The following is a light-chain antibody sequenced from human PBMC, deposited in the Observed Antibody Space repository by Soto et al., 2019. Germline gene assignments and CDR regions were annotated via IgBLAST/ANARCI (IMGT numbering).Light chain of an antibody. Sequence: EIVLTQSPGTLSLSPGERATLSCRASQSVSSSYLAWYQQKPGQAPRLLIYDASSRATGIPDRFRGSGSGTDFTLTISRLEPEDFAVYYCQQYGRSPRTFGQGTKVEIK. J-gene: IGKJ1*01. CDR3: QQYGRSPRT. CDR2: DAS. CDR1: QSVSSSY. V-gene: IGKV3-20*01.